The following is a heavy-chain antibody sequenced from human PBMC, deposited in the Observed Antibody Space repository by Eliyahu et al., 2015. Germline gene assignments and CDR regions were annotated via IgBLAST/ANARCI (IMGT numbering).Heavy chain of an antibody. CDR1: GXAISNXY. V-gene: IGHV4-59*01. J-gene: IGHJ4*02. CDR2: VYNSGGGGP. CDR3: ARSQYSASKYVDN. Sequence: QVQLQESGPGLVKPSETLSLTCTVSGXAISNXYWSWIRQPPGKGLXWVGCVYNSGGGGPNYNPSLQSRVTISLDTSKMQFSLKLNSVTAADTAMYYCARSQYSASKYVDNWGQGTLVTVSS. D-gene: IGHD6-6*01.